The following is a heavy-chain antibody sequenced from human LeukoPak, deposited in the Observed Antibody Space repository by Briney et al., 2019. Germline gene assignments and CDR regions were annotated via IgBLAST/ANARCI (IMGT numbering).Heavy chain of an antibody. J-gene: IGHJ5*02. CDR2: ISSSSSTI. Sequence: GGSLRLSCAASGFTFSSYSMNWVRQAPGKGLEWGSYISSSSSTIYYADSVKGRFTISRDNAKNSLYLQMNSLRAEDTAVYYCARDSALGGNRNNWFDPWGQGTLVTVSS. CDR1: GFTFSSYS. V-gene: IGHV3-48*04. CDR3: ARDSALGGNRNNWFDP. D-gene: IGHD4-23*01.